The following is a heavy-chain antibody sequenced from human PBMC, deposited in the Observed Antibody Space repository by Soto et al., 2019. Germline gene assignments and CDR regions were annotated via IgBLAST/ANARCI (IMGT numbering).Heavy chain of an antibody. J-gene: IGHJ6*02. CDR3: ARVQAVAALYGSDV. Sequence: EVQLVESGGGLVKPGGSLRLSCAASGFTFSNYNINWVRQAPGKGLEWVSSIGTTSSYIYYADSVKGRFTISRDNGKNSLYLEMNSLRAYDTAVYYCARVQAVAALYGSDVWGQGTTVTVSS. V-gene: IGHV3-21*01. D-gene: IGHD6-19*01. CDR2: IGTTSSYI. CDR1: GFTFSNYN.